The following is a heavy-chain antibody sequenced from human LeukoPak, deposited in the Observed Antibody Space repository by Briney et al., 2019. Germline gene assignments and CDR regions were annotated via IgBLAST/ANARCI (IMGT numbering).Heavy chain of an antibody. Sequence: GSLRLSCAASGFTVSSNYMSWVRQAPGKGLEWVSVLYAGDATYYADSVKGRFTISRDTSKNTLNLQMNSLRAEDTAVYYCAREGEKGDGYNHGFDYWGQGTLVTVSS. CDR3: AREGEKGDGYNHGFDY. V-gene: IGHV3-53*01. CDR1: GFTVSSNY. CDR2: LYAGDAT. D-gene: IGHD5-24*01. J-gene: IGHJ4*02.